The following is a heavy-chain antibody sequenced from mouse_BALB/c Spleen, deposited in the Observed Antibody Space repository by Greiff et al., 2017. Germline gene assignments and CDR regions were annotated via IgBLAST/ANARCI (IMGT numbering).Heavy chain of an antibody. CDR2: ISNGGGST. CDR1: GFTFSSYT. Sequence: DVMLVESGGGLVQPGGSLKLSCAASGFTFSSYTMSWVRQTPEKRLEWVAYISNGGGSTYYPDTVKGRFTISRDNAKNTLYLQMSSLKSEDTAMYYCARHRDDYAWFAYWGQGTLVTVSA. J-gene: IGHJ3*01. CDR3: ARHRDDYAWFAY. V-gene: IGHV5-12-2*01. D-gene: IGHD2-4*01.